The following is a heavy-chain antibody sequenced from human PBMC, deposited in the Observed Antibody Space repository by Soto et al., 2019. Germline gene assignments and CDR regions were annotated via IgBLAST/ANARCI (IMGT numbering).Heavy chain of an antibody. CDR1: GYSFTSYW. D-gene: IGHD2-2*01. J-gene: IGHJ4*02. CDR2: IWPGDSDT. V-gene: IGHV5-51*01. CDR3: ARQLCSSTSCYLAYFDY. Sequence: GSLKISCKGSGYSFTSYWIGWVRQMPGKGLEWMGIIWPGDSDTRYSPSFQGQVSISADKSISTAYLQWSSLKASDTAMYYCARQLCSSTSCYLAYFDYWGQGTLVTVSS.